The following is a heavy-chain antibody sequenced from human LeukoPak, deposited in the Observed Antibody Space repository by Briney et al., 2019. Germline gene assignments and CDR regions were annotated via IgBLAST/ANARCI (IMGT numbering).Heavy chain of an antibody. CDR1: GFRFSNFA. CDR2: IIGSSGDT. Sequence: PGGSLRLSCAASGFRFSNFAMSWVRQAPGKGLEWVSLIIGSSGDTLYADSVKGRFIISRDISKNRLYLQMNSLRAEDTALYYCAKGAYDYIEMGYFDDWGQGTLVTVFS. D-gene: IGHD5-12*01. J-gene: IGHJ4*02. V-gene: IGHV3-23*01. CDR3: AKGAYDYIEMGYFDD.